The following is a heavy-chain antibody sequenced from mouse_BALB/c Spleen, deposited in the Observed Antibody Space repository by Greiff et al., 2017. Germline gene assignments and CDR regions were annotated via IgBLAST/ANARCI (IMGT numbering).Heavy chain of an antibody. J-gene: IGHJ2*01. CDR2: INPSTGYT. CDR1: GYTFTSYW. Sequence: QVQLKESGAELAKPGASVKMSCKASGYTFTSYWMHWVKQRPGQGLEWIGYINPSTGYTEYNQKFKDKATLTADKSSSTAYMQLSSLTSEDSAVYYCARSLYCDYWGQGTTLTVSS. CDR3: ARSLYCDY. V-gene: IGHV1-7*01.